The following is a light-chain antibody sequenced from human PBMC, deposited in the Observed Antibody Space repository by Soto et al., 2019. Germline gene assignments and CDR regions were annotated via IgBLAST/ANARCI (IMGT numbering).Light chain of an antibody. CDR3: QQYNDWPLT. V-gene: IGKV3-15*01. CDR2: GAS. CDR1: QSVSSN. J-gene: IGKJ4*01. Sequence: EIVMTQSPATLSVSPGERATLSCRASQSVSSNLAWYQQKPGQAPRVVIYGASTRATGIPARFSGSGSGTEFPLIISSLQSEDFSVYYCQQYNDWPLTFGGGTKVEV.